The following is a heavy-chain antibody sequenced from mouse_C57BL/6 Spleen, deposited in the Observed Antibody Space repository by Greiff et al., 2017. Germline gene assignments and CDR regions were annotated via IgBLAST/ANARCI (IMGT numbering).Heavy chain of an antibody. CDR1: GYTFTGYW. J-gene: IGHJ3*01. D-gene: IGHD3-2*02. V-gene: IGHV1-9*01. CDR2: ILPGSGST. Sequence: VQLQQSGAELMKPGASVKLSCKATGYTFTGYWIEWVKQRPGHGLEWIGEILPGSGSTNYNEKFKGKATFTADTSSNTTYMQLSSLTAEDSAIYYCARVDGTAQATSTFAYWGKGTLVTVS. CDR3: ARVDGTAQATSTFAY.